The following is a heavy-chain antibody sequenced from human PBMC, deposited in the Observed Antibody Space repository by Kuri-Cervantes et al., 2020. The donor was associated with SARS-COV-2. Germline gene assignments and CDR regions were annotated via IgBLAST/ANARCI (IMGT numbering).Heavy chain of an antibody. CDR3: ANWNDEDY. Sequence: GESLKISCAASGFTFSSYAMHWVRQAPGKGLEWVAVISYDGSNKYCADSVKGRFTISRDNSKNTLYLQMNSLRAEDTAVYYCANWNDEDYWGQGTLVTVSS. D-gene: IGHD1-1*01. CDR2: ISYDGSNK. V-gene: IGHV3-30-3*01. J-gene: IGHJ4*02. CDR1: GFTFSSYA.